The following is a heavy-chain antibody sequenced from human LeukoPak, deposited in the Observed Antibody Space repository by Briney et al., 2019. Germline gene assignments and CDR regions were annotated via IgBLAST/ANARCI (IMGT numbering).Heavy chain of an antibody. Sequence: GGSLRLSCAASGFTFSSYSMNWVRQAPGKGLEWVSSISSSSSYIYYADSVKGRFTISRDNAKNSLYLQMNSLRAKDTAVYYCARDVDIVATIVADYWGQGTLVTVSS. J-gene: IGHJ4*02. V-gene: IGHV3-21*01. CDR3: ARDVDIVATIVADY. D-gene: IGHD5-12*01. CDR2: ISSSSSYI. CDR1: GFTFSSYS.